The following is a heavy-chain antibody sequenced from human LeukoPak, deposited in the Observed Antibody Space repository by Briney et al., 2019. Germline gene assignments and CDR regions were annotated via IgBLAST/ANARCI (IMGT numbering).Heavy chain of an antibody. CDR2: IYDSGST. J-gene: IGHJ6*04. CDR3: ARRPREGLRLGDYYAMDV. Sequence: PSETLSLTCTVSGGSISNYYWNWIRQPPGKGLEWIGYIYDSGSTNHHPSLKSRVTISVDTSKNQFSLKLSSVTAADTAVYYCARRPREGLRLGDYYAMDVWGEGTTVTVSS. CDR1: GGSISNYY. D-gene: IGHD3-16*01. V-gene: IGHV4-59*08.